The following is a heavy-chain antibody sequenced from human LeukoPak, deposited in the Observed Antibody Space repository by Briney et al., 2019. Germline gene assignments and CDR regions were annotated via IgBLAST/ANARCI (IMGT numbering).Heavy chain of an antibody. CDR2: IKQDGSEK. Sequence: GGSLRLSCAASGFTFSSYWMSWVRQAPGKGLEWVANIKQDGSEKYYVDSVKGRFTISRDNAKNSLHLQMNSLRAEDTAVYYCARVSLLLWFGELLSWFDPWGQGTLVTVSS. D-gene: IGHD3-10*01. CDR3: ARVSLLLWFGELLSWFDP. V-gene: IGHV3-7*03. J-gene: IGHJ5*02. CDR1: GFTFSSYW.